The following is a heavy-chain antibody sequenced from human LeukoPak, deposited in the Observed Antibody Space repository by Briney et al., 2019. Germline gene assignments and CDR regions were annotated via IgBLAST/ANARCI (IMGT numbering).Heavy chain of an antibody. J-gene: IGHJ6*03. Sequence: ASVTVSCKASGYTFTSYGVTWVRQAPGQGLEWMGWISSFNGNTNYAQKLQGRVTMTTDTSTSTAYMELRSLRSDDTAVYYCTRAGKLVTYYYYYMDVWGKGTTVTVSS. CDR2: ISSFNGNT. D-gene: IGHD6-6*01. CDR1: GYTFTSYG. CDR3: TRAGKLVTYYYYYMDV. V-gene: IGHV1-18*01.